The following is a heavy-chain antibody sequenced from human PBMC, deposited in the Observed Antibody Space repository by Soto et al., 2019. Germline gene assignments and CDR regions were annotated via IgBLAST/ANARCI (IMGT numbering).Heavy chain of an antibody. Sequence: QLQLQESGPGLVKPSETLSLTCTVSGGSISSSSYYWGWIRQPPGKGLEWIGSIYYSGSTYYNPSLKSRVAISVDTSKTQFSLKLTSVTAADTAVYYCASRVIPAALLDYWGQGTLVTVSS. V-gene: IGHV4-39*01. CDR1: GGSISSSSYY. J-gene: IGHJ4*02. D-gene: IGHD2-2*01. CDR3: ASRVIPAALLDY. CDR2: IYYSGST.